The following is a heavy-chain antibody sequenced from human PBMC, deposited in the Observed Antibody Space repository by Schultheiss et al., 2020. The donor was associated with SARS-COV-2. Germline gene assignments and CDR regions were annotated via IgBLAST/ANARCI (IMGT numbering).Heavy chain of an antibody. Sequence: GGSLRLSCAASRFSFSSYSMHWVRQAPGKGLEWVSVIYSGGSTYYADSVKGRFTISRDNSKNTLYLQMNSLRAEDTAVYYCAREVRYCSGGSCYSGAGLRWGQGTLVTVSS. D-gene: IGHD2-15*01. V-gene: IGHV3-66*01. CDR3: AREVRYCSGGSCYSGAGLR. J-gene: IGHJ4*02. CDR1: RFSFSSYS. CDR2: IYSGGST.